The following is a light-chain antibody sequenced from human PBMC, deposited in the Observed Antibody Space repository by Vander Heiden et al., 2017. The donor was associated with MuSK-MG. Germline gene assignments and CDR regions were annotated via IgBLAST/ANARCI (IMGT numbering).Light chain of an antibody. Sequence: VLTQPPSVSGAPGQRVTISCTGSSSNIGAGYDVHWYQQLPGTAPKLLINRSVNRPSGVPDRFSGSRSGTSASLAITGLQAEDEADYYCQSYDSSLSGVVFGGGTKLTVL. CDR1: SSNIGAGYD. J-gene: IGLJ2*01. CDR2: RSV. CDR3: QSYDSSLSGVV. V-gene: IGLV1-40*01.